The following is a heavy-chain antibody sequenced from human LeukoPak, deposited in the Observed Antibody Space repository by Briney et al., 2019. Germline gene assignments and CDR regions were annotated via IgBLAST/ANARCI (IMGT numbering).Heavy chain of an antibody. CDR3: QQLAPRSP. Sequence: GGSLRLSCTASGFTFGDYAMSWVRQAPGKGLEWVGFIRSKAYGGTTEYAASVKGRFTVSRDDSKSIAYLQMNSLKTEDTAVYYCQQLAPRSPWGQGTMVTVSS. J-gene: IGHJ3*01. V-gene: IGHV3-49*04. CDR2: IRSKAYGGTT. D-gene: IGHD6-13*01. CDR1: GFTFGDYA.